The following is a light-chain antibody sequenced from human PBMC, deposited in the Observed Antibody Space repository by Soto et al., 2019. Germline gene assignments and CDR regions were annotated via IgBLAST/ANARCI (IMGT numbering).Light chain of an antibody. V-gene: IGLV2-11*01. J-gene: IGLJ1*01. CDR2: DVT. CDR1: SSDVGGYDF. Sequence: QAVLTQPRSVSGSPGQSVTISFTGSSSDVGGYDFVSWYQQHPGKAPKLLIYDVTKRPSGVPDRFSASKSGNTASLTISGLQSGDEAVYFCCSYARNYVYVFGTGTKLTVL. CDR3: CSYARNYVYV.